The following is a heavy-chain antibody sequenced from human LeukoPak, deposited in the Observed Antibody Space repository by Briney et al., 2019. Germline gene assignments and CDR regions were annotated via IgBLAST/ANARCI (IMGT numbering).Heavy chain of an antibody. CDR2: IYYSGNT. CDR3: ARRDSSSWYEFWWFDP. J-gene: IGHJ5*02. Sequence: SETLSLTCTVSGGSISSYYWSWLRQPPGKGLEWIGSIYYSGNTYYNPSLKSRVTISVDTSKNQFSLKLSSVTAADTAVYYCARRDSSSWYEFWWFDPWGQGTLVTVSS. CDR1: GGSISSYY. D-gene: IGHD6-13*01. V-gene: IGHV4-59*12.